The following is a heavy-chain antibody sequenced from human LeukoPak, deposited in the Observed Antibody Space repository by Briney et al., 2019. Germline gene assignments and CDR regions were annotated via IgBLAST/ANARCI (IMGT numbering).Heavy chain of an antibody. J-gene: IGHJ4*02. V-gene: IGHV6-1*01. D-gene: IGHD6-19*01. Sequence: SQTLSLTCAISGDSVSSNSAAWNWIRQSPSRGPEWLGRTYYRSKWYNDYAVSVKSRITINPDTSKNQFSLQLNSVTPEDTAVYYCARIGGYSSGRDFDYWGQGTLVTVSS. CDR3: ARIGGYSSGRDFDY. CDR2: TYYRSKWYN. CDR1: GDSVSSNSAA.